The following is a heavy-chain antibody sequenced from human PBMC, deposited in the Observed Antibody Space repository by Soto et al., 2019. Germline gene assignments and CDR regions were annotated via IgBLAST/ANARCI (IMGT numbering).Heavy chain of an antibody. D-gene: IGHD2-8*01. Sequence: ASVKVSCKASGYTFTGYYMHWVRQAPGQGLEWMGWINPNSGGTNYAQKFQGRVTMTRDTSISTAYMELSRLRSDDTAVYYCARRAGCTDGVCSRGYFDYWGQGTLVTVSS. J-gene: IGHJ4*02. CDR2: INPNSGGT. V-gene: IGHV1-2*02. CDR1: GYTFTGYY. CDR3: ARRAGCTDGVCSRGYFDY.